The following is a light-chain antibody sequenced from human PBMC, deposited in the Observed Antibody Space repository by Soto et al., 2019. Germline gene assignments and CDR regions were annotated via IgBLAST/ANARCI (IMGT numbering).Light chain of an antibody. CDR3: QQYGSWPRT. J-gene: IGKJ2*02. V-gene: IGKV3-15*01. Sequence: EIVMTQSPATLSVSPGERVTLSCRASQSIGFNLSWYQQKPCQAPRLLTYGASSRAPGIPARFSGSGSGTDLTLTISSLESEDFAVYYCQQYGSWPRTFGQGTKLEIK. CDR1: QSIGFN. CDR2: GAS.